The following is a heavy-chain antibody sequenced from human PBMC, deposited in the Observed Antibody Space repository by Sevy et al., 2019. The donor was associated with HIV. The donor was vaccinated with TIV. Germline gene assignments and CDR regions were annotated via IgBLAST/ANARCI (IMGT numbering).Heavy chain of an antibody. CDR1: GFSFSRYG. D-gene: IGHD6-13*01. Sequence: GGSLRLSCVAAGFSFSRYGMHWARQAPGKGLEWVAVISNDGSDKEYADSVKGRFIVSRDNSKDTVYLQMNSLRPDDTAVYYCANSRGRYEGSSWLYYYYLMDVWGQGTTVTVSS. CDR3: ANSRGRYEGSSWLYYYYLMDV. J-gene: IGHJ6*02. CDR2: ISNDGSDK. V-gene: IGHV3-30*18.